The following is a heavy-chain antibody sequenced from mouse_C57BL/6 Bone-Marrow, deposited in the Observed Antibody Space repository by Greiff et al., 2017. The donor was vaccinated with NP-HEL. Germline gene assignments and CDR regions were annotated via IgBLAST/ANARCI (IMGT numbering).Heavy chain of an antibody. CDR3: AQLGEYYYAMDY. J-gene: IGHJ4*01. CDR2: INPNNGGT. V-gene: IGHV1-26*01. Sequence: VQLQQSGPELVKPGASVKISCKASGYTFTDYYMNWVKQSHGKSLEWIGDINPNNGGTSYNQKFKGKATLTVDKSSSTAYMELRSLTSEDSAVYYCAQLGEYYYAMDYWGQGTSVTVSS. CDR1: GYTFTDYY. D-gene: IGHD4-1*02.